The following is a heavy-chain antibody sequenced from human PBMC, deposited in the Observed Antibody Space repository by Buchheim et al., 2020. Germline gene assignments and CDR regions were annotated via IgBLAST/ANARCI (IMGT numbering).Heavy chain of an antibody. D-gene: IGHD3-22*01. CDR3: AREIKYYDSSATTENYYGMDV. Sequence: QVQLVQSGAEVKKPGSSVKVSCKASGGTFSSYAISWVRQAPGQGLEWMGGIIPIFGTANYAQKFQGRVTITADKSTSTAYMELSSLRSEDTAVYYCAREIKYYDSSATTENYYGMDVWGQGTT. CDR2: IIPIFGTA. CDR1: GGTFSSYA. V-gene: IGHV1-69*06. J-gene: IGHJ6*02.